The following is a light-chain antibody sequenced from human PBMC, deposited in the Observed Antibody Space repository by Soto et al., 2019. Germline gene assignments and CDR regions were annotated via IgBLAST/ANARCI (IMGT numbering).Light chain of an antibody. CDR1: QSISSF. J-gene: IGKJ5*01. V-gene: IGKV1-5*01. CDR3: KQYNNWPPIT. Sequence: IRMSQSPSTMSASXGDRVTIRCRASQSISSFLARYQQKPGKATKLLXXAGSSFESGVQSRFSGSGSGKEFTLTLSSLQSEEFAVYYCKQYNNWPPITFGQGTRLEIK. CDR2: AGS.